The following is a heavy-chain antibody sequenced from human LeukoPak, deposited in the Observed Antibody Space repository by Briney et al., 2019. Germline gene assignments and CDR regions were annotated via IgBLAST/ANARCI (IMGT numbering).Heavy chain of an antibody. CDR3: AREARELRQWLVQTERYYFDY. CDR1: GDSVSRTDAG. CDR2: TYYRSKLYN. D-gene: IGHD6-19*01. J-gene: IGHJ4*02. Sequence: SQTLSLTCAISGDSVSRTDAGWSWIRQSPSRGLEWLGRTYYRSKLYNDYTVSVKSRITINPDTSKNQFSLQLNSVTPEDTAVYYCAREARELRQWLVQTERYYFDYWGQGTLVTVSS. V-gene: IGHV6-1*01.